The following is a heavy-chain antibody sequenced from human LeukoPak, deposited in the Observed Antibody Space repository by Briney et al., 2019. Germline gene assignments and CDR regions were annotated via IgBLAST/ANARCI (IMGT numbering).Heavy chain of an antibody. V-gene: IGHV1-18*01. CDR3: ARALQPTCYDYVWGSYLFDY. CDR1: GYSFTSYG. CDR2: INTENGDT. J-gene: IGHJ4*02. Sequence: ASVKVSCKASGYSFTSYGITWVRQAPGQGLEWMGWINTENGDTKYEQNLQGRVTMTTDTSTSTAYVELRNLISDDTAVYYCARALQPTCYDYVWGSYLFDYWGQGTLVTVSS. D-gene: IGHD3-16*02.